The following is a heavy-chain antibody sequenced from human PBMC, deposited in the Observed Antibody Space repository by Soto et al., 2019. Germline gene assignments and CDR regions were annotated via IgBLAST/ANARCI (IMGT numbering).Heavy chain of an antibody. J-gene: IGHJ4*02. CDR2: IIPIFGTA. Sequence: ASVKVSCKASGGTFSNYAINWVRQAPGQGLEWMGGIIPIFGTANYAQKFQGRVTITADESTSTAYLDLSSLRSEDTAVYYCARPVEMATISRSYLFYWGQGTLVTVSS. D-gene: IGHD5-12*01. V-gene: IGHV1-69*13. CDR3: ARPVEMATISRSYLFY. CDR1: GGTFSNYA.